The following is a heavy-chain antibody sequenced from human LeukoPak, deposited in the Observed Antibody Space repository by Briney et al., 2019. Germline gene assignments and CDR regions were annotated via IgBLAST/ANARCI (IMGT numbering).Heavy chain of an antibody. CDR3: ARTAGRTFDY. V-gene: IGHV1-46*01. Sequence: ASVKVSCKASGGTFSSYAISWVRQAPGQGLEWMGIINPSGGSTSYAQKFQGRVTMTRDTSTSTVYMELSSLRSEDTAVYCCARTAGRTFDYWGQGTLVTVSS. D-gene: IGHD6-6*01. CDR2: INPSGGST. CDR1: GGTFSSYA. J-gene: IGHJ4*02.